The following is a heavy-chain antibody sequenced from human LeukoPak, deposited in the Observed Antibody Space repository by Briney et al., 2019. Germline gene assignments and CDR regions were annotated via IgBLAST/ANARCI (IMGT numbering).Heavy chain of an antibody. CDR1: GFTFSSYG. CDR2: LWYDGSNK. D-gene: IGHD3-10*01. Sequence: GGSLRLSCAASGFTFSSYGMHWVRQAPGQGLEWVAVLWYDGSNKYYADSVKGRFTISRDNAKNTLYLQMNSLRAEDTAIYYCARAKSATYYYGSVLDYWGQGTLVTVSS. CDR3: ARAKSATYYYGSVLDY. J-gene: IGHJ4*02. V-gene: IGHV3-33*01.